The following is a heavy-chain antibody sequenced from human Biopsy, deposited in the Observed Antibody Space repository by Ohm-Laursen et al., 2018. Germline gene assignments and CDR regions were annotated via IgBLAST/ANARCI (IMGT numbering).Heavy chain of an antibody. J-gene: IGHJ2*01. Sequence: SSVNVSCKPSGYTFTAFSVHWLRQAPGHGLEWMGWINPKRGDTDYPQNFPDRVSMTRDTSISSAYMDLSRLRSDDTAVYYCARGRRHCSGTCSRWYFDLWGRGTLVTVSS. CDR2: INPKRGDT. CDR1: GYTFTAFS. V-gene: IGHV1-2*02. CDR3: ARGRRHCSGTCSRWYFDL. D-gene: IGHD2-2*01.